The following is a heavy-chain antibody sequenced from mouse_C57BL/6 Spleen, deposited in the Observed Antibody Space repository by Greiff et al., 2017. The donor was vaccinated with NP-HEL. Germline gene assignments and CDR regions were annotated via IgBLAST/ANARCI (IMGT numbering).Heavy chain of an antibody. CDR1: GYTFTSYW. Sequence: VQLQQPGAELVKPGASVKLSCKASGYTFTSYWMHWVKQRPGQGLEWIGMIHPNSGSTNYNVKFKSKATLTVDKSSSTAYMQLSSLTSEDSAVYYCARSQRYFDVWGTGTTVTVSS. CDR2: IHPNSGST. V-gene: IGHV1-64*01. J-gene: IGHJ1*03. CDR3: ARSQRYFDV.